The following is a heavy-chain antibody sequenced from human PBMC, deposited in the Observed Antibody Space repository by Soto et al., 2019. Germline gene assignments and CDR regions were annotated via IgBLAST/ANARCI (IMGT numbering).Heavy chain of an antibody. CDR1: GDSVSNGNSY. CDR2: IYYSGST. V-gene: IGHV4-61*01. J-gene: IGHJ6*02. Sequence: TSETLSVTYTVCGDSVSNGNSYWSWIRQPPGKGLEWIGYIYYSGSTNYNPSLKSRVTISVDTSKNQFSLKLSSVTAADTAVYYCASSSLYGMDVWGQGTTVTVSS. CDR3: ASSSLYGMDV.